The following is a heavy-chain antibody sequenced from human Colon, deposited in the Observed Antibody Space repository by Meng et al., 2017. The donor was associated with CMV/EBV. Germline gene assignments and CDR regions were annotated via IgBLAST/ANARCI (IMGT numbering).Heavy chain of an antibody. V-gene: IGHV3-74*03. CDR3: AKDNHYYGMDV. Sequence: GESLKISCVPSGFTFRNNWMHWVRQAPGKGLVWVSRINGDGSIREYADSVKGRFTISRDNAKNSLYLQLNSLRAEDTALYYCAKDNHYYGMDVWGQGTTVTVSS. J-gene: IGHJ6*02. CDR1: GFTFRNNW. CDR2: INGDGSIR. D-gene: IGHD1-14*01.